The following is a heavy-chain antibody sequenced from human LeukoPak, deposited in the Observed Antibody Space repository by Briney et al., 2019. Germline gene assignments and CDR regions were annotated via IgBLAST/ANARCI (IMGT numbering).Heavy chain of an antibody. CDR3: ARVGGPGWYGY. V-gene: IGHV3-74*03. CDR1: GFTFSSYW. J-gene: IGHJ4*02. D-gene: IGHD6-19*01. CDR2: INIDGSTT. Sequence: GGSLRLSCAASGFTFSSYWMHWVRQVPGKGLVWVSRINIDGSTTTYADSVKGRFTISRDNAKNTLYLQMNSLRAENTALYYCARVGGPGWYGYWGQGTLVTVSS.